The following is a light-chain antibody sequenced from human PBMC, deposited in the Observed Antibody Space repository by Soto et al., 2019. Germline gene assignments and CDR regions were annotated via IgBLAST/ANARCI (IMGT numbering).Light chain of an antibody. Sequence: EIVLTQSPATLSVSPGESAALSCRASQSVSNNLAWYQQKPGQPPRLLIFGASTRATGIPARFSGSGSEAEFALTISTLQSEDFAVYYCQQYSVWPLTFGGGTKVDIK. CDR2: GAS. CDR3: QQYSVWPLT. CDR1: QSVSNN. V-gene: IGKV3D-15*01. J-gene: IGKJ4*01.